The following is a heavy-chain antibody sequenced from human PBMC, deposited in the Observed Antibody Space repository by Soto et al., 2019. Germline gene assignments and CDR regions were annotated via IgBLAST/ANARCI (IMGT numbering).Heavy chain of an antibody. CDR3: TRAAWFPYLSFY. V-gene: IGHV3-48*03. J-gene: IGHJ4*02. Sequence: PGGSLRLSCAASGFTFSRYELHWVRQAPGKGLEWISYISSSGSTAYYASSVEGRFTISRDNANNSVYLQMDSLRAEDTALYYCTRAAWFPYLSFYWGQGALVTVSS. CDR1: GFTFSRYE. D-gene: IGHD3-10*01. CDR2: ISSSGSTA.